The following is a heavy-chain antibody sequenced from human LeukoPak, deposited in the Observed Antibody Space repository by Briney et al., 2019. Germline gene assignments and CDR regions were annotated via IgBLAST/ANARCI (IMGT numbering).Heavy chain of an antibody. V-gene: IGHV4-61*02. Sequence: PSQTLSLTCTVSGGSISSGSYYWTWIRQPAGKGLEWIGRIYTNGNTNYNPSLKSRVTISGDTSKNQFSLKLSSVTAADTAVYYCAKDRSDILTGYYDYWGQGTLVTVSS. CDR3: AKDRSDILTGYYDY. J-gene: IGHJ4*02. CDR1: GGSISSGSYY. D-gene: IGHD3-9*01. CDR2: IYTNGNT.